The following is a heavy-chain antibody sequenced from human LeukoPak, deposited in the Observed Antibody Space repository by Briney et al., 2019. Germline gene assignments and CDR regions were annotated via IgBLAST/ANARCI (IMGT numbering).Heavy chain of an antibody. D-gene: IGHD1-7*01. J-gene: IGHJ6*03. CDR2: INHSGST. CDR1: GGSFSGYY. CDR3: ARALELREGYYYYMDV. Sequence: KPSETLSLTCAVYGGSFSGYYWSWIRQPPGKGLEWIGEINHSGSTNYNPSLKSRVTISVDTSKNQFSLKLSSVTAADTAVYYCARALELREGYYYYMDVWGKGTTVTVSS. V-gene: IGHV4-34*01.